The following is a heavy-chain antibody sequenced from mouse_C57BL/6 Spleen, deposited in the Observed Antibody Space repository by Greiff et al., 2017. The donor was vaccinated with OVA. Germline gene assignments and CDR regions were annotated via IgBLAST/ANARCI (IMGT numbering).Heavy chain of an antibody. D-gene: IGHD1-1*01. V-gene: IGHV5-4*01. Sequence: VQLKESGGGLVKPGGSLKLSCAASGFTFSSYAMSWVRQTPEKRLEWVATISDGGSYTYYPDNVKGRFTISRDNAKNNLYLQMSHLKSEDTAMYYCARGGYGSPWFAYWGQGTLVTVSA. CDR3: ARGGYGSPWFAY. CDR1: GFTFSSYA. CDR2: ISDGGSYT. J-gene: IGHJ3*01.